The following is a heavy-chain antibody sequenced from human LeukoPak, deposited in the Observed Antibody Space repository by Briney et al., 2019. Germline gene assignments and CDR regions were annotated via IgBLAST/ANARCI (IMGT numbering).Heavy chain of an antibody. Sequence: SETLSLTCAVYGGSFSGYYWSWIRQPPGKGLEWLGEINHSGSTNYNPSLKSRVTISVDTSKNQFSLKLSSVTAADTAVYYCARGSRRVTMIVVVNYMDVWGKGTTVTVSS. CDR3: ARGSRRVTMIVVVNYMDV. CDR1: GGSFSGYY. J-gene: IGHJ6*03. V-gene: IGHV4-34*01. D-gene: IGHD3-22*01. CDR2: INHSGST.